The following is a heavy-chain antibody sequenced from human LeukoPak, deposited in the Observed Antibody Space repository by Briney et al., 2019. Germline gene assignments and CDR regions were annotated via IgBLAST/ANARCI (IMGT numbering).Heavy chain of an antibody. CDR2: TYYWSKWGN. D-gene: IGHD6-6*01. V-gene: IGHV6-1*01. J-gene: IGHJ3*01. Sequence: PSQTLSLTCAISGDSVSSYDATWNWIRQSPSRGLEWLGRTYYWSKWGNDYAVSVKSRITINPDTSKNQFSLHLNSVTPEDTAVYYCARVSSRAFDVWGQGTVVTVSP. CDR1: GDSVSSYDAT. CDR3: ARVSSRAFDV.